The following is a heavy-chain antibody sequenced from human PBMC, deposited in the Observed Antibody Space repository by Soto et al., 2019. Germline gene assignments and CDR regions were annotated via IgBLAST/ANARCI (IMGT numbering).Heavy chain of an antibody. J-gene: IGHJ4*02. D-gene: IGHD3-22*01. CDR3: ARTMTLYYYDSSGYYSAGSYFDY. Sequence: SETLSLTCAVYGGSFSGYYWSWIRQPPGKGLEWIGEINHSGSTNYNPSLKSRVTISVDTSKNQFSLKLSSVTAADTAVYYCARTMTLYYYDSSGYYSAGSYFDYLGQGTLLTVSS. CDR1: GGSFSGYY. V-gene: IGHV4-34*01. CDR2: INHSGST.